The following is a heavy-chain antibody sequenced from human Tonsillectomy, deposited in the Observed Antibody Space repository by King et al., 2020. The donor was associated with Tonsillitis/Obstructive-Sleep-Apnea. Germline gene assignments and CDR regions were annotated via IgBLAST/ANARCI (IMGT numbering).Heavy chain of an antibody. CDR1: GGSISSYY. D-gene: IGHD2-15*01. Sequence: VQLQESGPGLVKPSETLSLTCTVSGGSISSYYWSWIRQPPGKGLEWIGYIYYSGSTNYNPSLQSRVTISVDTSKNQFSLKLSSVTAADTAVYYLSRAIVVVVAATTYYYYYYMDVWGKGTTVTVSS. CDR2: IYYSGST. V-gene: IGHV4-59*01. CDR3: SRAIVVVVAATTYYYYYYMDV. J-gene: IGHJ6*03.